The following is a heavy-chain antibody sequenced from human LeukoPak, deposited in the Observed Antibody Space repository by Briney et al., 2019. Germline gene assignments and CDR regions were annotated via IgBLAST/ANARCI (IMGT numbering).Heavy chain of an antibody. CDR2: IRSKTDGGTT. V-gene: IGHV3-15*01. D-gene: IGHD1-14*01. J-gene: IGHJ3*02. CDR1: GFTLNNAW. Sequence: GGSLRLSCAASGFTLNNAWMTWVRQAPGKGLEWVGRIRSKTDGGTTDYAAPVKDRFTISRDDSRNTLYLQMNSLKTEDTAVYYCATDLGEMPRSAFDIWGQGTMVTVSS. CDR3: ATDLGEMPRSAFDI.